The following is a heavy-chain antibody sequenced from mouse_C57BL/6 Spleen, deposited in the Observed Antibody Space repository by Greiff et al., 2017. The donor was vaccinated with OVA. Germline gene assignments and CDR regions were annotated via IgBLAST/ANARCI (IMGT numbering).Heavy chain of an antibody. J-gene: IGHJ2*01. CDR1: GYTFTDYY. CDR3: GSGGNYFDY. D-gene: IGHD4-1*01. CDR2: INPNNGGT. Sequence: VQLQQSGPELVKPGASVKISCKASGYTFTDYYMNWVKQSHGKSLEWIGDINPNNGGTSYNQKFKGKATLTVDKSSSTAYLELRSLTSEDSAVYYCGSGGNYFDYWGQGTTLTVSS. V-gene: IGHV1-26*01.